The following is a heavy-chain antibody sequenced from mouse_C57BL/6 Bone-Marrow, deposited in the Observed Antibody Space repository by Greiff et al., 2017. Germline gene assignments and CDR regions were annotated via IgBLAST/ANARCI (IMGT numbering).Heavy chain of an antibody. CDR3: ARNYGSREAWFAY. CDR2: ISNGGGST. CDR1: GFTFSDYY. V-gene: IGHV5-12*01. Sequence: EVQLVESGGGLVQPGGSLKLSCAASGFTFSDYYMYWVRQTPEKRLEWVAYISNGGGSTYYPDTVKGRFTISRDNAKNTLYLQMSRLKSEDTAMYYCARNYGSREAWFAYWGQGTLVTVSA. J-gene: IGHJ3*01. D-gene: IGHD1-1*01.